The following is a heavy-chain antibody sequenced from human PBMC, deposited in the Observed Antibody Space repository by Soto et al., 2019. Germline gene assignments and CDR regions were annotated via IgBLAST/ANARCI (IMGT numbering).Heavy chain of an antibody. J-gene: IGHJ4*02. CDR3: ARAEGATVTTFDY. Sequence: PSETVSLTCTFSCSSIISYYWSWIRQPPGKGLEWIGYIYYSGSTNYNPSLKSRVTISVDTSKNQFSLKLSSVTAADTAVYYCARAEGATVTTFDYWGQGTLVTVSS. CDR2: IYYSGST. CDR1: CSSIISYY. D-gene: IGHD4-17*01. V-gene: IGHV4-59*01.